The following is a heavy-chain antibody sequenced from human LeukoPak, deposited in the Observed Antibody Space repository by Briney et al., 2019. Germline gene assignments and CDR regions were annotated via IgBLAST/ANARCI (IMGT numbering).Heavy chain of an antibody. V-gene: IGHV6-1*01. CDR3: ARDRLWVMDY. CDR1: GDSVSSNSAA. Sequence: SQTLSLTCAISGDSVSSNSAAWNWVRQSPSRGLEWLGRAYYRSKWYNDYEVSVKSRITITPDTSKNQCSLQLNSVTPEDTAVYLCARDRLWVMDYWGQGTLVTVSS. CDR2: AYYRSKWYN. J-gene: IGHJ4*02. D-gene: IGHD3-16*01.